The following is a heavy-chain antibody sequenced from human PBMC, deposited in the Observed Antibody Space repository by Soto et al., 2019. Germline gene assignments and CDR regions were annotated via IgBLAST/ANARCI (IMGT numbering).Heavy chain of an antibody. D-gene: IGHD1-26*01. Sequence: ASVKVSCKASGYTITSYGISWVRQAPGQGLEWMGWISAYNGNTNYAQKLQGRVTMTTDTSTSTAYMELRSLRSDDTAVYYCARGIVGATYYYYGMDVWGQGTTVTVSS. V-gene: IGHV1-18*01. J-gene: IGHJ6*02. CDR1: GYTITSYG. CDR2: ISAYNGNT. CDR3: ARGIVGATYYYYGMDV.